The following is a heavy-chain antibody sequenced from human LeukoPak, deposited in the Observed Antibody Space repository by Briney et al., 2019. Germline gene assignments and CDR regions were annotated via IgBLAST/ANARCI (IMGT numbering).Heavy chain of an antibody. CDR2: IIPIFGTA. D-gene: IGHD1-7*01. V-gene: IGHV1-69*06. CDR1: GGTFNICS. J-gene: IGHJ5*02. CDR3: ARGENYRPNWFDP. Sequence: SVKVSCKAFGGTFNICSISWVRQARGQGLEWMGGIIPIFGTANYAQKFRGSVTITADKSTSTAYMELSSLRSEDTAVYYCARGENYRPNWFDPWGQGTLVTVSA.